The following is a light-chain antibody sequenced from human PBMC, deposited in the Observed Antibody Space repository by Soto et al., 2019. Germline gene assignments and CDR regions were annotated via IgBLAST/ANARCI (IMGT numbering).Light chain of an antibody. Sequence: DIVMTQSPDSLAVSLGERATINCKSSQSVLYSSNNKNYLAWYQQKPGQPPKLLIYWASTRESGVPDRFSGSGSGTDFTLNISSLQAEDVAVYYCQQYDSTPRTFGHGTKVEIK. CDR1: QSVLYSSNNKNY. CDR3: QQYDSTPRT. CDR2: WAS. V-gene: IGKV4-1*01. J-gene: IGKJ1*01.